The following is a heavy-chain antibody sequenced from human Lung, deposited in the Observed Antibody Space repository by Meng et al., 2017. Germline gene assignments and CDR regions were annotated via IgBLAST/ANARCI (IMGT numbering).Heavy chain of an antibody. D-gene: IGHD4-11*01. CDR1: GGSFSEYY. J-gene: IGHJ4*02. V-gene: IGHV4-34*01. CDR3: ARGPTTMAHDFDY. Sequence: QVPLQHWGAGLLKPSETLSLSCVVSGGSFSEYYWSWIRQPPGKGLEVIGEINHSGSTNYNPSLESRATISVDTSQNNLSLKLSSVTAADSAVYYCARGPTTMAHDFDYWGQGTLVTVSS. CDR2: INHSGST.